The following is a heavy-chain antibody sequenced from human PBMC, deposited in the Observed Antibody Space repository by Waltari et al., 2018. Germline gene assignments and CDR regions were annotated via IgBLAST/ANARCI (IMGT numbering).Heavy chain of an antibody. CDR2: IRYDGSNK. J-gene: IGHJ4*02. CDR1: GFTFSSYG. V-gene: IGHV3-30*02. D-gene: IGHD3-10*01. Sequence: QVQLVESGGGVVQPGGSLRLSCAASGFTFSSYGMHWVRQAPGKGLEWVAFIRYDGSNKYYADSVKCLFTISRDNSKNTLYLQMNSLRAEDTAVYYCAKAGRGYFDYWGQGTLVTVSS. CDR3: AKAGRGYFDY.